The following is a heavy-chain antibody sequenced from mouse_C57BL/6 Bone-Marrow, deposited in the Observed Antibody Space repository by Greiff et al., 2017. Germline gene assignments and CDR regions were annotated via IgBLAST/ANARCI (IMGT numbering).Heavy chain of an antibody. D-gene: IGHD2-4*01. CDR2: IEPSDSYT. CDR1: GYTFTSYW. CDR3: ARSEGLRRGDY. J-gene: IGHJ2*01. V-gene: IGHV1-50*01. Sequence: QVHVKQPGAELVKPGASVKLSCKASGYTFTSYWMQWVKQRPGQGLEWIGEIEPSDSYTNYNQKFKGKATLTVDTSSSTAYMQLSSLTSEDSAVYYCARSEGLRRGDYWGQGTTLTVSS.